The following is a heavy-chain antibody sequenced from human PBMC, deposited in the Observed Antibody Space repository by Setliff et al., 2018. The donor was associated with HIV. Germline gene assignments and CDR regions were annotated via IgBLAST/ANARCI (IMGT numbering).Heavy chain of an antibody. CDR3: ARSYIAFLSTWYYGMDV. V-gene: IGHV1-2*02. CDR2: INSASGGT. CDR1: GYTFTDYY. D-gene: IGHD5-18*01. Sequence: EASVKVSCKASGYTFTDYYIHWVRQAPGQGLEWMGWINSASGGTNYAQNFQGRVTVTRDTSINTAYVELNSLKSDDTVVYYCARSYIAFLSTWYYGMDVWGQGTTVTVSS. J-gene: IGHJ6*02.